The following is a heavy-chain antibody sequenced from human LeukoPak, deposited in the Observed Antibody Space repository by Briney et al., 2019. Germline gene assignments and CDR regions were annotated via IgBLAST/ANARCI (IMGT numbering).Heavy chain of an antibody. D-gene: IGHD3-10*01. CDR3: ASLFPFGAGRRSPNWFDP. CDR1: GYLFTSYW. V-gene: IGHV5-51*01. CDR2: IYPGDSDT. Sequence: GGSLKISCQGSGYLFTSYWIGWVRQMPGKGLEGMGIIYPGDSDTRYSPSFQGQVTISADKSISTAYLQWSSLKASDTAMYYCASLFPFGAGRRSPNWFDPWGQATLVTVSS. J-gene: IGHJ5*02.